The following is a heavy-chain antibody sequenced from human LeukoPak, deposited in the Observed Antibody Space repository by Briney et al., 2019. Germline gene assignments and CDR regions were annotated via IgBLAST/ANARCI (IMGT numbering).Heavy chain of an antibody. J-gene: IGHJ4*02. V-gene: IGHV3-48*03. CDR3: AKGKNTGSYLSHVDY. D-gene: IGHD3-10*01. CDR2: ISISGTTI. CDR1: GFTFSSFE. Sequence: GGSLRLSCAASGFTFSSFEMSWVRQAPGKGLEWVSYISISGTTIYYADSVKGRFTISRDNAKNSLYLQMNSLRTEDTALYYCAKGKNTGSYLSHVDYWGQGTLVTVSS.